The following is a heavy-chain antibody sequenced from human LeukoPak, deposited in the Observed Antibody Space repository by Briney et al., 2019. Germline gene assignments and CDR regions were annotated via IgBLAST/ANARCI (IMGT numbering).Heavy chain of an antibody. D-gene: IGHD5-24*01. CDR2: IGSSGTTK. V-gene: IGHV3-48*03. CDR1: GFTFSSYE. Sequence: QRGGSLRLSCAASGFTFSSYEMNWVRQAPGKGLEWVSYIGSSGTTKDYADSVKGRFTISRDNAKDSLYLQMNSLRAEDTAVYYCARSNGYNYPSYFDYWGQGTLVTVSS. J-gene: IGHJ4*02. CDR3: ARSNGYNYPSYFDY.